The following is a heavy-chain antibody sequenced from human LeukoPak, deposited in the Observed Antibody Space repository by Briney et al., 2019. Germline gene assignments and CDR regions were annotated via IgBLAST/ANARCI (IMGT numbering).Heavy chain of an antibody. V-gene: IGHV3-30*18. J-gene: IGHJ3*02. CDR3: GKDKGGSYGNDGFYM. D-gene: IGHD3-16*01. Sequence: GRSLRLSCAASGFTFSSYGMHWDRQAPAKGLDREAVIAYDGCNQYNTCAVKGRFTLSKDNSKNTPYVEMNSLRGEDSVVYYCGKDKGGSYGNDGFYMWGRGKMVTVS. CDR2: IAYDGCNQ. CDR1: GFTFSSYG.